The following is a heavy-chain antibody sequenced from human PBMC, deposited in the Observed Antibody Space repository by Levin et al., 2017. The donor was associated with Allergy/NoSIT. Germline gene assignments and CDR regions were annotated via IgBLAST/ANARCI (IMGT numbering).Heavy chain of an antibody. D-gene: IGHD3-22*01. J-gene: IGHJ5*02. CDR2: IDPSDSYT. CDR3: ARHYYYDSNWFDP. Sequence: GGSLRLSCKGSGYSFTGYWISWVRQMPGKGLEWMGRIDPSDSYTNYSPSFQGHVTISADKSISTAYLQWSSLKASDTAMYYCARHYYYDSNWFDPWGQGTLVTVSS. CDR1: GYSFTGYW. V-gene: IGHV5-10-1*01.